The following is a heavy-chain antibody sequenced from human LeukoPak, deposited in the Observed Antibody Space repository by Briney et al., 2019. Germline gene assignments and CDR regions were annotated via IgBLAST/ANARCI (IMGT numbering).Heavy chain of an antibody. J-gene: IGHJ6*03. D-gene: IGHD6-13*01. V-gene: IGHV1-2*02. CDR3: ARVPSSWFFSAHYYYMDV. CDR1: GYTFTGYY. Sequence: GASVKVSCKASGYTFTGYYMHWVRQAPGQGLEWMGWINPNSGGTNYAQKFQGRVTMTRDTSISTAYMELSRLRSDDTAVYYCARVPSSWFFSAHYYYMDVWGKGTTVTVSS. CDR2: INPNSGGT.